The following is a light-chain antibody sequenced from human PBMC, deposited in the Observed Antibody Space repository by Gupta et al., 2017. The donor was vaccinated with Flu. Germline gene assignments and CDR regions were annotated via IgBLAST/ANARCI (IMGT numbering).Light chain of an antibody. CDR2: VNI. CDR3: ASWDDSLSGQVV. CDR1: SPSIGSNT. J-gene: IGLJ2*01. Sequence: QSGLTQPPSASGTPGQRVSIPCSGSSPSIGSNTVTWYQHLPGTAPKLLSYVNIQRPSGVPDRFSGSKSGTSASLAISGLQAEDEADYYCASWDDSLSGQVVFGGGTKLTVL. V-gene: IGLV1-44*01.